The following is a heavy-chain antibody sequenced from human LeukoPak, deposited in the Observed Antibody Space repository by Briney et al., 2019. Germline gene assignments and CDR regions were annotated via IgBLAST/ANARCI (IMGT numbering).Heavy chain of an antibody. D-gene: IGHD2-15*01. Sequence: ASVKVSCKASGYTFTSYYMHWVRQAPGQGLEWMGIINPSGGSTSYAQKFQGRVTMTRDTSTSTVYMELSSLRSEDTAVYYCARSLPIVVVAAAHAFDIWGQGTMVTVSS. CDR3: ARSLPIVVVAAAHAFDI. V-gene: IGHV1-46*01. CDR1: GYTFTSYY. CDR2: INPSGGST. J-gene: IGHJ3*02.